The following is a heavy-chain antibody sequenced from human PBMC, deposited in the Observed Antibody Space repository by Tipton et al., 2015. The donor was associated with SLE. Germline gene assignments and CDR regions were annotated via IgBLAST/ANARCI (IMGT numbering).Heavy chain of an antibody. Sequence: SLRLSCAASGFTFSGYGMHWVRQAPGKGLEGVAVIWYDGSNKYYADSVKGRFTISRDNSKNTLYLQMNSLRAEDTAVYYCAKDRKTWPQGYFDRWGRGTLVTVSS. D-gene: IGHD1-14*01. J-gene: IGHJ2*01. CDR1: GFTFSGYG. CDR2: IWYDGSNK. V-gene: IGHV3-33*06. CDR3: AKDRKTWPQGYFDR.